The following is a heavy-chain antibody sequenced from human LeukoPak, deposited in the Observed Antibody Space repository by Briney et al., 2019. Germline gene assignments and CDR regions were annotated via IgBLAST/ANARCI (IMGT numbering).Heavy chain of an antibody. CDR2: INPSGGNT. J-gene: IGHJ4*02. Sequence: ASVKVSCKASGYIFTSFYMHWVRQAPGQGLEWMGIINPSGGNTGNAQKFQGRVTMTRDTSTSTVYTELSSLRSEDTAVYYCATSSSGYEGAFDYWGQGTLDTVSS. CDR3: ATSSSGYEGAFDY. D-gene: IGHD3-22*01. V-gene: IGHV1-46*01. CDR1: GYIFTSFY.